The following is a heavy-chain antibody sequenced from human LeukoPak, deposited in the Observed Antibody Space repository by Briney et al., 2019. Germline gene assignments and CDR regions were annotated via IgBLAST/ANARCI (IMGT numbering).Heavy chain of an antibody. CDR2: IYYSGNN. V-gene: IGHV4-39*01. J-gene: IGHJ5*02. CDR1: GGSISSSNYY. CDR3: ARQASSSWFARFDP. D-gene: IGHD6-13*01. Sequence: SETLSLTCTVSGGSISSSNYYWTWIRQPPGKGLEWIGTIYYSGNNYHNPPLKSRVTISVDTSKNQFFLKLSSVTAADTAVYYCARQASSSWFARFDPWGQGTLVTVSS.